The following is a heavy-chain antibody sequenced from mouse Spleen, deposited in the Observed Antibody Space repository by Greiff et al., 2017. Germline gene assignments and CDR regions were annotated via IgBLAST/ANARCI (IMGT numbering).Heavy chain of an antibody. CDR1: GYTFTDYY. D-gene: IGHD2-1*01. CDR2: INPNNGGT. CDR3: ASGGNSDAMDY. Sequence: EVQLQQSGPELVKPGASVKISCKASGYTFTDYYMNWVKQSHGKSLEWIGDINPNNGGTSYNQKFKGKATLTVDKSSSTAYMELRSLTSEDSAVYYCASGGNSDAMDYWGQGTSVTVSS. J-gene: IGHJ4*01. V-gene: IGHV1-26*01.